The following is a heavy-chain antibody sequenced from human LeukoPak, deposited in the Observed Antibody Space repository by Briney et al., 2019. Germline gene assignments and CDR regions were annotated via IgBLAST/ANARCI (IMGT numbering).Heavy chain of an antibody. CDR2: ISSSSSYT. CDR3: AREQRYSGSAED. D-gene: IGHD5-12*01. CDR1: GFSFSDYY. V-gene: IGHV3-11*05. J-gene: IGHJ4*02. Sequence: PGGSLRLSCAASGFSFSDYYMSWIRQAPGKGLEWISYISSSSSYTNYADSVKGRFTISRDNAKNSLYLQVNSLRAEDTAVYYCAREQRYSGSAEDWGQGTLVTVSS.